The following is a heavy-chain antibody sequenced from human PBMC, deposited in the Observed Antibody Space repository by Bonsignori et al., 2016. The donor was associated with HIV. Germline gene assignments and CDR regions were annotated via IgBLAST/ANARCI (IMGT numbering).Heavy chain of an antibody. CDR3: ARDGGNYVWGNYRYTNWYFDL. J-gene: IGHJ2*01. CDR2: ISAYNGNT. D-gene: IGHD3-16*02. V-gene: IGHV1-18*01. Sequence: WVRQAPGQGLEWMGWISAYNGNTNYAQKLQGRVTMTTDTSTSTAYMELRSLRSDDTAVYYCARDGGNYVWGNYRYTNWYFDLWGRGTLVTVSS.